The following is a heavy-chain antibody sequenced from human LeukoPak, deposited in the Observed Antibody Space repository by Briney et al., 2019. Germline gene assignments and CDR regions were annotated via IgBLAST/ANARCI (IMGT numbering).Heavy chain of an antibody. Sequence: AGGSLRLSCAASGFTVSSNYMSWVRQAPGKGLEWVSAIYSGGSTYYADSVKGRFTISRDNSKNTLYLQMNSLRAEDTAVYYCARDVLGSDYYYMDVWGKGTTVTVSS. J-gene: IGHJ6*03. V-gene: IGHV3-53*01. CDR2: IYSGGST. D-gene: IGHD1-26*01. CDR3: ARDVLGSDYYYMDV. CDR1: GFTVSSNY.